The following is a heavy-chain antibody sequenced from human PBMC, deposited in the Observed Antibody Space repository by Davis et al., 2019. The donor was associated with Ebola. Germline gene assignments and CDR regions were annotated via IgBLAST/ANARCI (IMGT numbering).Heavy chain of an antibody. CDR3: ARDQWQQLRGFDY. D-gene: IGHD6-13*01. J-gene: IGHJ4*02. Sequence: PGGSLRLSCAASGFTFSSYAMHWVRQAPGKGLEWVAVISYDGSNKYYADSVKGRFTISRDNSKNTLYLQMNSLRAEDTAVYYCARDQWQQLRGFDYWGQGTLVTVSS. CDR1: GFTFSSYA. V-gene: IGHV3-30-3*01. CDR2: ISYDGSNK.